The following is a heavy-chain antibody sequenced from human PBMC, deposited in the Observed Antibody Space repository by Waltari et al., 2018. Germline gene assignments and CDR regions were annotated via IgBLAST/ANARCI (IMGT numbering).Heavy chain of an antibody. J-gene: IGHJ6*03. CDR1: GGSFRGYY. CDR2: INHSGST. Sequence: QVQLQQWGAGLLKPSETLSLTCAVYGGSFRGYYWSWIRQPPGKGLEWIGEINHSGSTNYNPSLKSRVTISVDTSKNQFSLKLSSVTAADTAVYYCARGRGYCSGGSCYRLDYYYYMDVWGKGTTVTVSS. CDR3: ARGRGYCSGGSCYRLDYYYYMDV. D-gene: IGHD2-15*01. V-gene: IGHV4-34*01.